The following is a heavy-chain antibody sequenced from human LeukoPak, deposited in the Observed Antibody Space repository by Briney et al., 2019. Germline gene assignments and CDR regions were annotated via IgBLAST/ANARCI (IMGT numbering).Heavy chain of an antibody. CDR1: GGTFSSYA. CDR3: ARGGYYYGSGSYLQYYYYYYYMDV. J-gene: IGHJ6*03. V-gene: IGHV1-69*13. Sequence: SVKVSCKVSGGTFSSYAISWARQAPGQGLEWMGGIIPIFGTANYAQKFQGRVTITADESTSTAYMELSSLRSEDTAVYYCARGGYYYGSGSYLQYYYYYYYMDVWGKGTTVIISS. D-gene: IGHD3-10*01. CDR2: IIPIFGTA.